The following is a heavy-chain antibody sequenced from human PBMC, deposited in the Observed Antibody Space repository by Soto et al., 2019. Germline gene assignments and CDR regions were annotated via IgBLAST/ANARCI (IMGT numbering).Heavy chain of an antibody. CDR2: IIPIFGTA. V-gene: IGHV1-69*13. D-gene: IGHD1-1*01. CDR1: GGTFSSYA. J-gene: IGHJ6*02. Sequence: SVKVSCKASGGTFSSYAISWVRQAPGQGLEWMGGIIPIFGTANYAQKFQGRVTITADESTSTAYMELSSLRSEDTAVYYCARTLTTIPYYYGMDVWGQGTTVTRLL. CDR3: ARTLTTIPYYYGMDV.